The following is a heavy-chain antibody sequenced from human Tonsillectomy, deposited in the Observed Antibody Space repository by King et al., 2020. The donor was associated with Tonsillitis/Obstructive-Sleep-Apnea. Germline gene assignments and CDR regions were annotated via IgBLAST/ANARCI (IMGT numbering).Heavy chain of an antibody. D-gene: IGHD4-11*01. J-gene: IGHJ4*02. CDR3: ARDYRAYFDY. V-gene: IGHV3-30*09. Sequence: VQLVESGGGVVQPGRSLRLSCAASGFTFSSYSVHWVRQAPGKGLEWVAVISYDGSNKYYADSVKGRFAISRDNSKNTLYLQMNSLRTGDTAVYYCARDYRAYFDYLGQGTLVTVSS. CDR2: ISYDGSNK. CDR1: GFTFSSYS.